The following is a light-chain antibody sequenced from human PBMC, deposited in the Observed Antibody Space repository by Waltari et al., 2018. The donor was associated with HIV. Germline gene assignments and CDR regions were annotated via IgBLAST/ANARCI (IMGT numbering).Light chain of an antibody. CDR1: QSVSSNY. CDR3: QQYGSSPHT. Sequence: EVVLTQSPGTLSLSPGERASLSCRASQSVSSNYLAWYQQKPGQAPRLLIYGASSRATDIPDRFSGSGSGTDFSLTISRLEPEDFAVYYCQQYGSSPHTFGPGTKVDIK. J-gene: IGKJ3*01. CDR2: GAS. V-gene: IGKV3-20*01.